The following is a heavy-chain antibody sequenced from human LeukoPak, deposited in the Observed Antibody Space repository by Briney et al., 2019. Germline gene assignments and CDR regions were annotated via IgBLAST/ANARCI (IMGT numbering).Heavy chain of an antibody. J-gene: IGHJ5*02. Sequence: SETLSLTCTVSGYSISSGYYWGWIRQPPGKGLEWIGSIYHSGSTYYNPSLKSRVTISVDTSKNQFSLKLSSVTAADTAVYYCARAPYEAAAADNWFDPWGQGTLVTVSS. CDR2: IYHSGST. V-gene: IGHV4-38-2*02. D-gene: IGHD6-13*01. CDR1: GYSISSGYY. CDR3: ARAPYEAAAADNWFDP.